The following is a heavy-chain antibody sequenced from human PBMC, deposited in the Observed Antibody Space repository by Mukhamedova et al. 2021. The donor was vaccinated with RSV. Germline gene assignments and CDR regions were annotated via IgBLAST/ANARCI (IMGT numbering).Heavy chain of an antibody. D-gene: IGHD3-22*01. J-gene: IGHJ5*02. V-gene: IGHV4-30-4*08. Sequence: SWIRQPPGKGLEWIAYIYYSGSTYYNPSLKSRVTISVDTSKNQFSLKLSSVTAADTAVYYCARATVRASYYYDSSGYYSRFDPWG. CDR3: ARATVRASYYYDSSGYYSRFDP. CDR2: IYYSGST.